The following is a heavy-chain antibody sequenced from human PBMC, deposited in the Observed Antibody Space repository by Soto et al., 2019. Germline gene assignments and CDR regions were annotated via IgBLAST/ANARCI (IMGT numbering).Heavy chain of an antibody. CDR3: ARRRNLTYYLDSSGYYPRSGWFEP. J-gene: IGHJ5*02. CDR1: GGSFSGYY. V-gene: IGHV4-34*01. D-gene: IGHD3-22*01. CDR2: INHSGST. Sequence: PSETLSLTCAVCGGSFSGYYWRRIRQLPGKGLDWIGEINHSGSTNYNPSPKSRVTISVDTSKKQFSLKLRGVTAADRAVYYCARRRNLTYYLDSSGYYPRSGWFEPWGQGTRGGVAS.